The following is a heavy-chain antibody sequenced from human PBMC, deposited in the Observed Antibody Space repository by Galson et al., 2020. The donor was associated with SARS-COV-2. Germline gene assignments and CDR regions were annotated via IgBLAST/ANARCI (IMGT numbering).Heavy chain of an antibody. D-gene: IGHD1-26*01. Sequence: NSGGSLRLSCAASGFTFSSYSMNWVRQAPGKGLEWVSSISSSSSYIYYADSVKGRFTISRDNAKNSLYLQMNSLRAEDTAVYYCARSSGSYYHYWGQGTLVTVSS. J-gene: IGHJ4*02. CDR3: ARSSGSYYHY. V-gene: IGHV3-21*01. CDR2: ISSSSSYI. CDR1: GFTFSSYS.